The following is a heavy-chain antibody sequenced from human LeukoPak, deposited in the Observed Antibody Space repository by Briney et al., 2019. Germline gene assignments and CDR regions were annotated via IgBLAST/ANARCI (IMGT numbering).Heavy chain of an antibody. Sequence: ASVKVSCKASGYTFTSYAMHWVRQAPGQRLEWMGWINAGNGNTKYSQKFQGRVTITADESTSTAYMELSSLRSEDTAVYYCARPWVKYCSGGSCYDGMDVWGQGTTVTVSS. CDR2: INAGNGNT. V-gene: IGHV1-3*01. D-gene: IGHD2-15*01. CDR1: GYTFTSYA. CDR3: ARPWVKYCSGGSCYDGMDV. J-gene: IGHJ6*02.